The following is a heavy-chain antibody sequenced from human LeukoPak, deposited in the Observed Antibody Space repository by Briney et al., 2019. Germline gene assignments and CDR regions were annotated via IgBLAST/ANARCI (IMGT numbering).Heavy chain of an antibody. CDR2: IYYSGIT. Sequence: SETLSLTCIVSGGSISTYYWSWIRQPPGKGLGWIGYIYYSGITNYNPSLKSRVTISVDTSKNQFSLKLSSVTAADTAVYYCARKQYLPHNWFDPWGQGTLVTVSS. CDR1: GGSISTYY. V-gene: IGHV4-59*01. CDR3: ARKQYLPHNWFDP. J-gene: IGHJ5*02. D-gene: IGHD1/OR15-1a*01.